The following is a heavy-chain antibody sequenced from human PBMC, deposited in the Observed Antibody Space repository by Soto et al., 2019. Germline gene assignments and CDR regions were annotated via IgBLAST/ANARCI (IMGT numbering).Heavy chain of an antibody. CDR3: AKCSPRYSSGLKAYDFDY. CDR2: ISGSGGST. CDR1: GFTFSSYA. D-gene: IGHD6-19*01. V-gene: IGHV3-23*04. Sequence: EVQLVESGGGLVQPGGSLRLSCAASGFTFSSYAMSWVRQAPGKGLEWVSTISGSGGSTYYADSVKGRFTISRDNPKNTLYLQVNSLRAEDTAVYYCAKCSPRYSSGLKAYDFDYWGQGTLVTVSS. J-gene: IGHJ4*02.